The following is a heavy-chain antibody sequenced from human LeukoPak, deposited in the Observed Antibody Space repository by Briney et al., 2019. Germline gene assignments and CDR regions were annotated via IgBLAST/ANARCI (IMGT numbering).Heavy chain of an antibody. CDR3: ARSRGPTGTCYFDY. V-gene: IGHV4-59*01. J-gene: IGHJ4*02. Sequence: PSETLSLTCTVSGGSISSYYWSWIRQPPGKGLEWLGYIYYSGSTNYNPSLKSRVTISVDTSKNQFSLKLSSVTAADTAVYYCARSRGPTGTCYFDYWGQGTLVTVSS. D-gene: IGHD1-1*01. CDR2: IYYSGST. CDR1: GGSISSYY.